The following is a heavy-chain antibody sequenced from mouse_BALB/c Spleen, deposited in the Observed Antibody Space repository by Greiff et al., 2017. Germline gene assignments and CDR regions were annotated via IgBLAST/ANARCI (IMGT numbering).Heavy chain of an antibody. D-gene: IGHD1-1*01. CDR2: ISYSGST. Sequence: EVQLESGPSLVKPSQTLSLTCSVTGDSITSGYWNWIRKFPGNKLEYMGYISYSGSTYYNPSLKSRISITRDTSKNQYYLQLNSVTTEDTATYYCARKGYYGSSSFDYWGQGTTLTVSS. J-gene: IGHJ2*01. CDR1: GDSITSGY. CDR3: ARKGYYGSSSFDY. V-gene: IGHV3-8*02.